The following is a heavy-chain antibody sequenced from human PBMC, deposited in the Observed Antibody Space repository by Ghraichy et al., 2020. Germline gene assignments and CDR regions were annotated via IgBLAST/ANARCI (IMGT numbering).Heavy chain of an antibody. CDR1: GYSISSGYY. Sequence: SETLSLTCTVSGYSISSGYYWGWIRQPPGKGLEWIGSMYHNGNTYYSPSLKSRVIISVDTSRNQLSLMLTSVTAADTAVYYCAREDCISGRCTNDFYYMTSGAKGPRSPSP. CDR3: AREDCISGRCTNDFYYMTS. CDR2: MYHNGNT. V-gene: IGHV4-38-2*02. J-gene: IGHJ6*03. D-gene: IGHD2-15*01.